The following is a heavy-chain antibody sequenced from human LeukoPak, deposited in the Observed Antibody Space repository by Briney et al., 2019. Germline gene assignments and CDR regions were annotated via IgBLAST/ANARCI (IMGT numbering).Heavy chain of an antibody. CDR3: ARGRVIRGSGWSKIPYFDY. CDR2: INHSGST. CDR1: GGSISSGGYY. V-gene: IGHV4-30-2*01. J-gene: IGHJ4*02. D-gene: IGHD6-19*01. Sequence: PSQTLSLTCTVTGGSISSGGYYWSWIRQPPGKGLEWIGEINHSGSTNYNPSLKSRVTISVDTSKNQFSLKLSSVTAADTAVYYCARGRVIRGSGWSKIPYFDYWGQGTLVTVSS.